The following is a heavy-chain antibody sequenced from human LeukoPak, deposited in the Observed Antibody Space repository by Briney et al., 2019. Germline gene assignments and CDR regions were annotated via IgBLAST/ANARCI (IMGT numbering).Heavy chain of an antibody. D-gene: IGHD3-10*01. CDR2: ISAYNGNT. CDR1: GYTFTSYG. V-gene: IGHV1-18*01. Sequence: ASVKVSCKASGYTFTSYGISWVRQAPGQGLEWMGWISAYNGNTNYAQKLQGRVTMTTDTSTSTAYMELRSLRSDDTAVYYCAREGYYYGSGSYYRSWGQGTLVTVSS. CDR3: AREGYYYGSGSYYRS. J-gene: IGHJ4*02.